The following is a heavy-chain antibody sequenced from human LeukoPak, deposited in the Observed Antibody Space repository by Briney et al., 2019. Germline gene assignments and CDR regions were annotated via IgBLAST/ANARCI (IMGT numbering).Heavy chain of an antibody. D-gene: IGHD3-3*01. Sequence: GGSLRLSCAASRFTLSTYWMSWVRQAPGKGLEWVAHIKQDGSQEYYVDSVKGRFTISRDSAKNPLYLQMNSLRAEDTAVYYCARGVPYDSWSGPHYSDYWGRGTLVTVSS. V-gene: IGHV3-7*01. CDR2: IKQDGSQE. CDR1: RFTLSTYW. CDR3: ARGVPYDSWSGPHYSDY. J-gene: IGHJ4*02.